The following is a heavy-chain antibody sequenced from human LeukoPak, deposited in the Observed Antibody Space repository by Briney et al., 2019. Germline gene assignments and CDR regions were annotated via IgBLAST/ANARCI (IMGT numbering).Heavy chain of an antibody. Sequence: PGRSLRLSCAASGFTFSSYGMHWVRQAPGKGLVWVSRINSDGSSTSYADSVKGRFTISRDNAKNTLYLQMNSLRAEDTAVYYCARGVQSTAANYWGQGTLVTVSS. CDR3: ARGVQSTAANY. V-gene: IGHV3-74*01. CDR2: INSDGSST. CDR1: GFTFSSYG. J-gene: IGHJ4*02. D-gene: IGHD1-1*01.